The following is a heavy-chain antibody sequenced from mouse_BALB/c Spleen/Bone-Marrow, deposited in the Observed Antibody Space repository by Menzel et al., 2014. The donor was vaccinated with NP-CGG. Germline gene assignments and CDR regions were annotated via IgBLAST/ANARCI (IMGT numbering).Heavy chain of an antibody. CDR1: GFTFSNYR. V-gene: IGHV6-6*02. D-gene: IGHD2-3*01. CDR3: VREVYDRYVGVFDY. Sequence: EVQVVESGGGLVQPGGSMKLSCVASGFTFSNYRMNWVRQSPEKGLEWVAEIRLKSNNYATHYAESVKGRFTISRDDSKSSVYLQMNNLRAEGTGIYYCVREVYDRYVGVFDYWGQGTTLTVSS. CDR2: IRLKSNNYAT. J-gene: IGHJ2*01.